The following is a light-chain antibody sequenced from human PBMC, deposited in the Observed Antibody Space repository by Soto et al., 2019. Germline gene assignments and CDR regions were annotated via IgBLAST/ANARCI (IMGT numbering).Light chain of an antibody. Sequence: QAVVSPGPSLPVSPGGTVTLTCASSTGAGTGDYYPNWVQQKPGQSPRALFYRTNDKHYGTPARFSGSLLVVKAALTLSSVQPGDEDEYYCLLHYSSTQVFGGGTKHTV. CDR2: RTN. V-gene: IGLV7-43*01. J-gene: IGLJ3*02. CDR3: LLHYSSTQV. CDR1: TGAGTGDYY.